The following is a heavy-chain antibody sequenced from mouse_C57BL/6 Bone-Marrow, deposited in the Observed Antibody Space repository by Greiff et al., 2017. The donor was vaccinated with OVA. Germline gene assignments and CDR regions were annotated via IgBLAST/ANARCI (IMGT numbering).Heavy chain of an antibody. CDR2: ISYDGSN. CDR1: GYSITSGYY. CDR3: ARNAYYSNYDYYAMDY. J-gene: IGHJ4*01. Sequence: EVKLEESGPGLVKPSQSLSLTCSVTGYSITSGYYWNWIRQFPGNKLEWKGYISYDGSNNYNPSIKNRISITRETSKNQFFLKLNSVTTKDTATYDCARNAYYSNYDYYAMDYWGQGTSVTVSS. D-gene: IGHD2-5*01. V-gene: IGHV3-6*01.